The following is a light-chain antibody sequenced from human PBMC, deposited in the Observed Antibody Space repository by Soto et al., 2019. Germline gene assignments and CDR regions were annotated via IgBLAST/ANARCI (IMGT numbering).Light chain of an antibody. CDR2: DAS. Sequence: DIQMTQSPSTLSASVGDRVTITCRASQPITAWLAWYQQKPGKAPNLLIYDASDLQSGVPSRFSGSGSGTEFTLTINGLQPDDFATYYCQQYNLYPYTFGQGTKLEIK. CDR3: QQYNLYPYT. CDR1: QPITAW. V-gene: IGKV1-5*01. J-gene: IGKJ2*01.